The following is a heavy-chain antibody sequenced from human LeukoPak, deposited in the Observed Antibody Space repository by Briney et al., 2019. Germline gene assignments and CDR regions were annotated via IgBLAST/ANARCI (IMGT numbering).Heavy chain of an antibody. V-gene: IGHV3-64*01. D-gene: IGHD6-6*01. J-gene: IGHJ4*02. CDR3: ARDLEYSSSSDGY. CDR1: GFTFSSYA. Sequence: GGSLRLSCAASGFTFSSYAMHWVRQAPGKGLEYVSAISLNGGSTYYANSVKGGFTISRDNSKNTLYLQMGSLRAEDMAVYYCARDLEYSSSSDGYWGQGTLVTVSS. CDR2: ISLNGGST.